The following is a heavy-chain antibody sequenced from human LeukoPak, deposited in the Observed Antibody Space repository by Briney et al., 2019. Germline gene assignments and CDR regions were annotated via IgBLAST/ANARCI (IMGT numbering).Heavy chain of an antibody. D-gene: IGHD3-22*01. Sequence: ASVKVSCKASGYTFIGHYIHWVRQAPGQGLEWMGRMNPNSGGAHYAQNFQGRITMTRDTSIRTAYLELSSLRSDDTAVYYCTRGGDYYDSSGYSDSWGQGTLVTVSS. V-gene: IGHV1-2*06. CDR1: GYTFIGHY. CDR2: MNPNSGGA. J-gene: IGHJ4*02. CDR3: TRGGDYYDSSGYSDS.